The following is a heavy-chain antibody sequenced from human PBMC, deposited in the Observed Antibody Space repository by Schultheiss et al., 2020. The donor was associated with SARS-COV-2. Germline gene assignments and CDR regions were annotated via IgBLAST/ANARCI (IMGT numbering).Heavy chain of an antibody. CDR2: IWYDGSNK. V-gene: IGHV3-30*07. J-gene: IGHJ4*02. CDR1: GFTFSSYA. D-gene: IGHD4-17*01. CDR3: TTHLYGDYGSDY. Sequence: GESLKISCAASGFTFSSYAMHWVRQAPGKGLEWVTVIWYDGSNKYYADSVKGRFTISRDNSKNTLYLQMNSLRAEDTAVYYCTTHLYGDYGSDYWGQGTLVTVSS.